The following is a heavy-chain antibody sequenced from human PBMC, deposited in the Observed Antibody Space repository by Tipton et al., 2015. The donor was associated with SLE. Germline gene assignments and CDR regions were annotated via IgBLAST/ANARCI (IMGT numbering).Heavy chain of an antibody. Sequence: TLSLTCIVSGDSISSSSYYWGWIRQSPGKGLEWIGYISYSGSTNYNSSLKSRLTISVDTSKNQFSLKLSSVTAADTAVYYCARGAPGTLRAFDFWVQGTVVTVSS. CDR1: GDSISSSSYY. D-gene: IGHD1-26*01. CDR3: ARGAPGTLRAFDF. J-gene: IGHJ3*01. V-gene: IGHV4-31*03. CDR2: ISYSGST.